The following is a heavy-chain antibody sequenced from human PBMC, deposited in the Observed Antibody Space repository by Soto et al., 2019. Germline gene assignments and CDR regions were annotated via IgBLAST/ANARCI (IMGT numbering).Heavy chain of an antibody. D-gene: IGHD1-20*01. J-gene: IGHJ5*02. CDR3: ARSYNWNPPYNWFDP. V-gene: IGHV5-51*01. CDR2: IYPGDSDT. Sequence: EVQLVQSGPEVKKPGESLKISCKGSGYKFSTYWIGWVRHMPGKGLDWMGIIYPGDSDTRYSPSFQGQVTISADKSIDTVYLQWNSLKASDTAIYYCARSYNWNPPYNWFDPWGQGTLVTVSS. CDR1: GYKFSTYW.